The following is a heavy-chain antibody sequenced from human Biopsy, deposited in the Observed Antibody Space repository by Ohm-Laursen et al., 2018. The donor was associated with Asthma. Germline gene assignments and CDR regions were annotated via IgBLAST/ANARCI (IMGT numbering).Heavy chain of an antibody. V-gene: IGHV4-59*01. D-gene: IGHD2-21*02. Sequence: GTLSLTCTVSGGSINNFYWGWIRQPPGKGLESIGHVYYSGSTNYNPSLKSRVTISIDASKNQFSLKLTSVTAADTAVYYCARGVNRVTGLLDHFDSWGQGTLVTVSS. CDR1: GGSINNFY. CDR3: ARGVNRVTGLLDHFDS. CDR2: VYYSGST. J-gene: IGHJ4*02.